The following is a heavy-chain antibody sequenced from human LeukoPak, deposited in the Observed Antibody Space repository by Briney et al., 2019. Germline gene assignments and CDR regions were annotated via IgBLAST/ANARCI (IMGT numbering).Heavy chain of an antibody. J-gene: IGHJ4*02. V-gene: IGHV1-58*02. CDR2: IVVGSGNT. Sequence: GASVKVSCKASGFTFTSSAMQWVRQARGQRLEWIGWIVVGSGNTNYAQKFQERVTITRDMSTSTAYMELSSLRSGDTAVYYCAAAGGEYCSSTSCIRYPDFDYWGQGTLVTVSS. CDR1: GFTFTSSA. CDR3: AAAGGEYCSSTSCIRYPDFDY. D-gene: IGHD2-2*01.